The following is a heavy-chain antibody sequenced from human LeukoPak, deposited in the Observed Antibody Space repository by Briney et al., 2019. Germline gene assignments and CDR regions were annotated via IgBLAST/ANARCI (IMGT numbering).Heavy chain of an antibody. CDR3: AKTYYDFWSGPPRYYYMDV. CDR2: IYPGDSDT. CDR1: GYSFTSYW. V-gene: IGHV5-51*01. Sequence: GESLKISCQGSGYSFTSYWIGWVRQMPGKGLEWMGIIYPGDSDTRYSPSFQGQVTISADKSISTAYLQWSSLKASDTAMYYCAKTYYDFWSGPPRYYYMDVWGKGTTVTVSS. D-gene: IGHD3-3*01. J-gene: IGHJ6*03.